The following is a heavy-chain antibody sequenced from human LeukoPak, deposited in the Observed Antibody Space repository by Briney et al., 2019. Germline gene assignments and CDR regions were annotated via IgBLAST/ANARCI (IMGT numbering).Heavy chain of an antibody. CDR2: ISSSSIHI. CDR3: ARGHSSGWYPVDY. J-gene: IGHJ4*02. CDR1: GFTFSTYT. Sequence: GGSLRLSCAASGFTFSTYTMNWVRQAPGKGLEWVSSISSSSIHIYYTGSVKGRFTISRDNTKNSLYLQMNSLRAEDTAVYYCARGHSSGWYPVDYWGQGTLVTVSS. V-gene: IGHV3-21*01. D-gene: IGHD6-19*01.